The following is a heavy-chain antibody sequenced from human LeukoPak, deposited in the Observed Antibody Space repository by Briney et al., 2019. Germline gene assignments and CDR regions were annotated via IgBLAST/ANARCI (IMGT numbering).Heavy chain of an antibody. CDR1: GFTFTSSA. D-gene: IGHD3-22*01. J-gene: IGHJ4*02. V-gene: IGHV1-58*02. CDR3: AATPTGTDYYDSSGYDY. CDR2: IVVGSGNT. Sequence: SVKVSCKASGFTFTSSAMQWVRQARGQRLEWIGWIVVGSGNTDYAQKFQERVTITRDMSTSTAYMELSSLRSEDTAVYYCAATPTGTDYYDSSGYDYWGQGTLVTVSS.